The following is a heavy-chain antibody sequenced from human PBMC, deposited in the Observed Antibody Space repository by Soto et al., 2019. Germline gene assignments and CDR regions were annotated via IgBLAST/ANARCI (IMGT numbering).Heavy chain of an antibody. CDR1: GFTFSTYA. J-gene: IGHJ4*01. D-gene: IGHD4-17*01. V-gene: IGHV3-23*01. Sequence: PGGSLRLSCAASGFTFSTYAMSWVRQARGKGLEWVSSIGGSGGTTYYADSVKGRFTISRDKSKNTLFLQMNSLRVEDTALYYCAKGGTTVVTDFDYWGHGALVTVSS. CDR2: IGGSGGTT. CDR3: AKGGTTVVTDFDY.